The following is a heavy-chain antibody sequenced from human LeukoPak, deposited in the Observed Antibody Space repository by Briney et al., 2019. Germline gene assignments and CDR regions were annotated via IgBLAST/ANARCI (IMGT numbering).Heavy chain of an antibody. CDR3: AREVPYDSSRYYQPFDY. CDR1: GYTFTGYY. Sequence: ASVKVSCKASGYTFTGYYMHWVRQAPGQGLEWMGWISAYNGNTNYAQKLQGRVTMTTDTSTSTAYMELRSLRSDDTAVYYCAREVPYDSSRYYQPFDYWGQGTLVTVSS. D-gene: IGHD3-22*01. V-gene: IGHV1-18*04. J-gene: IGHJ4*02. CDR2: ISAYNGNT.